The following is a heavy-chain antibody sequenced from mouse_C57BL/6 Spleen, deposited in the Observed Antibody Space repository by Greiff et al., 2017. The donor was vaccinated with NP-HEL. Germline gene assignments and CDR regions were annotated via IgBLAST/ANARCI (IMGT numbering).Heavy chain of an antibody. CDR1: GYTFTSYT. CDR3: ARKMCGSSPYAIDY. CDR2: INPSSGYT. Sequence: QVQLKESGAELARPGASVKMSCKASGYTFTSYTMHWVKQRPGQGLEWIGYINPSSGYTKYNQKFKDKATLTADKSSITAYMQLSSLTSEDSAFYYCARKMCGSSPYAIDYWGQGTSVTVSS. D-gene: IGHD1-1*01. V-gene: IGHV1-4*01. J-gene: IGHJ4*01.